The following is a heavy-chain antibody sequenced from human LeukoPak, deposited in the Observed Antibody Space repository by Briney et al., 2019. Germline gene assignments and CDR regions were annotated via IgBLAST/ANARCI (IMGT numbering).Heavy chain of an antibody. CDR2: INPNSGGT. Sequence: ASVKVSCKASGYTFTGYYMHWVRQAPGQGLEWMGWINPNSGGTNYAQKFQGRVTMTRDTSISTAYMELSRLRSDDTAVDYCARDSRDSSSWYYYYYMDVWGKGTTVTVSS. J-gene: IGHJ6*03. CDR1: GYTFTGYY. CDR3: ARDSRDSSSWYYYYYMDV. D-gene: IGHD6-13*01. V-gene: IGHV1-2*02.